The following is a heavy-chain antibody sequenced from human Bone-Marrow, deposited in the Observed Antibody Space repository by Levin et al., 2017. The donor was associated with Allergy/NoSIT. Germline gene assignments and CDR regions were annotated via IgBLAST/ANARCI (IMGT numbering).Heavy chain of an antibody. CDR2: VKQGVNS. CDR1: GGSFSGYY. D-gene: IGHD5-12*01. J-gene: IGHJ4*02. CDR3: AREVATIRDS. V-gene: IGHV4-34*01. Sequence: SETLSLTCAVYGGSFSGYYWSWIRQPPGKGLEWIGEVKQGVNSNYNPALKSRVSISIDMSKSQFSLRLSSVTAADTAVYYCAREVATIRDSWGQGTLVTVSS.